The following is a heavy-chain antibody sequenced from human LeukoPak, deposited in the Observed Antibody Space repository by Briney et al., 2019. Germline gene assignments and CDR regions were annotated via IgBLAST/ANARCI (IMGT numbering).Heavy chain of an antibody. J-gene: IGHJ3*02. Sequence: GASVKVSCKASGYTFTSYGISWVRQAPGQGLEWMGWISAYNGNTNYAQKLQGRVTMTTDTSTSTAYMELRSLRSDDTAVYYCARDRYYDSSGYSPDDAFDIWGQGTMVTVSS. CDR2: ISAYNGNT. CDR3: ARDRYYDSSGYSPDDAFDI. CDR1: GYTFTSYG. V-gene: IGHV1-18*01. D-gene: IGHD3-22*01.